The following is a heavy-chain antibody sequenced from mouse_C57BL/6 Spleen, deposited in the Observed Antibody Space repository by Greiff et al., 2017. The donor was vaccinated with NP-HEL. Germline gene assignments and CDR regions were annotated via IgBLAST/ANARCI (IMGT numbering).Heavy chain of an antibody. Sequence: EVNVVESGGGLVKPGGSLKLSCAASGFTFSDYGMHWVRQAPEKGLEWVAYISSGSSTIYYADTVKGRFTISRDNAKNTLFLQMTSLRSEDTAMYYCAREGYDVYAMDYWGQGTSVTVSS. J-gene: IGHJ4*01. CDR2: ISSGSSTI. CDR3: AREGYDVYAMDY. CDR1: GFTFSDYG. D-gene: IGHD2-3*01. V-gene: IGHV5-17*01.